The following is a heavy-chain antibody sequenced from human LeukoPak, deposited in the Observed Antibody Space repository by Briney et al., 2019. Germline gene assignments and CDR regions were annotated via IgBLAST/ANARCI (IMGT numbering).Heavy chain of an antibody. D-gene: IGHD4-17*01. Sequence: PSETLSLTCAVYGGSFSGYYWSWIRQPPGKGLEWIGEINHTGSTNYNPSLKSRVTISVDTSKNQFSLNLSSVTAADTAVYYCARVNSPTTVTPAGWFDPWGQGTLVTVSS. CDR2: INHTGST. V-gene: IGHV4-34*01. J-gene: IGHJ5*02. CDR3: ARVNSPTTVTPAGWFDP. CDR1: GGSFSGYY.